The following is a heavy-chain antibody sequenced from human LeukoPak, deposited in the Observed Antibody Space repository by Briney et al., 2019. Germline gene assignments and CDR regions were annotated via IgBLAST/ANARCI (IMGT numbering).Heavy chain of an antibody. V-gene: IGHV3-7*01. D-gene: IGHD6-6*01. CDR2: IKQDGSEK. Sequence: PGGSLRLSCAASGFTFSSYWMSWVRQAPGKGLEWVANIKQDGSEKYYVDSVKGRFTISRDNAKNSLYLQMNSLRAEDTAVYYCARDESIAARLGHYYYMDVWGKGTTVTVSS. CDR3: ARDESIAARLGHYYYMDV. J-gene: IGHJ6*03. CDR1: GFTFSSYW.